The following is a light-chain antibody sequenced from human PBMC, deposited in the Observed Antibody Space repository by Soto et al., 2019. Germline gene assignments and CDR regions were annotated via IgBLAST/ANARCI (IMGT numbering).Light chain of an antibody. CDR3: QQSYSTPLT. CDR1: QSIVGY. Sequence: DIQMTQSPSSPSASVADRVTISCRSSQSIVGYLNWYQQTPGKAPKLLIYAAYSLRSGVPSRFSGSGSGTDFNFTISSLQPEDFGTYYCQQSYSTPLTFGPGTQVDI. J-gene: IGKJ3*01. V-gene: IGKV1-39*01. CDR2: AAY.